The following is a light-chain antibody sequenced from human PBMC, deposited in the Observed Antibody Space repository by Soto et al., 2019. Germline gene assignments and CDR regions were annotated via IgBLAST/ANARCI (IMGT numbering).Light chain of an antibody. Sequence: AIPLTQSPSSLSASVGDRVTITCRASQAISSLLAWYQQKPGKAPKLLIYYASSLEGGVPSRFSGSGSGTDFTLTISSLQPEDFATYYCQQFNSYPRTFGQGTKLEIK. CDR3: QQFNSYPRT. J-gene: IGKJ2*01. CDR1: QAISSL. V-gene: IGKV1-13*02. CDR2: YAS.